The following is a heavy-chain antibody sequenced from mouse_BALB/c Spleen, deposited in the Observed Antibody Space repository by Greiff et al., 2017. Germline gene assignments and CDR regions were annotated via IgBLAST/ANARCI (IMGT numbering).Heavy chain of an antibody. D-gene: IGHD1-2*01. CDR3: ARRLRPYFDY. Sequence: QVQLQQSGAELARPGASVKLSCKASGYTFTDYYINWVKQRPGQGLEWIGEIYPGSGNTYYNEKFKGKATLTADKSSSTAYMQLSSLTSEDSAVYFCARRLRPYFDYWGQGTTLT. V-gene: IGHV1-77*01. CDR1: GYTFTDYY. CDR2: IYPGSGNT. J-gene: IGHJ2*01.